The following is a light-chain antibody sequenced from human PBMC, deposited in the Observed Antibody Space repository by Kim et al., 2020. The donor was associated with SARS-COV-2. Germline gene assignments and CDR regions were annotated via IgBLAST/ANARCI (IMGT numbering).Light chain of an antibody. CDR2: AAS. Sequence: IVLTQSPGTLSLSPGERATLSCRTSQIVSSSYLAWYQQKPGQAPRLLIYAASSRATGIPDRFSGSGSGTDFTLTISRLEPEDFAVYYCQQYHNSPPLLTFGPGTKVDIK. CDR1: QIVSSSY. J-gene: IGKJ3*01. CDR3: QQYHNSPPLLT. V-gene: IGKV3-20*01.